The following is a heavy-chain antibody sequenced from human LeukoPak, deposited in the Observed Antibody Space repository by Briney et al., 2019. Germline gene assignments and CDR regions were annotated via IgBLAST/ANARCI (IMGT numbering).Heavy chain of an antibody. CDR2: INPNSGGT. CDR3: SRALTGMRAYYYYYMDV. CDR1: GYTFTGYY. J-gene: IGHJ6*03. Sequence: ASVKVSCKASGYTFTGYYMHWVRQAPGQGLEWMGWINPNSGGTNYAQRFQGRVTMTRDTSISTAYMELGRLRSDDTAVYYCSRALTGMRAYYYYYMDVWGKGTTVTISS. D-gene: IGHD1-20*01. V-gene: IGHV1-2*02.